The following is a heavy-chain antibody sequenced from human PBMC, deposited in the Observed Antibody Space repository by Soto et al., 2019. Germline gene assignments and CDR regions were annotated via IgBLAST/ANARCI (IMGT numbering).Heavy chain of an antibody. J-gene: IGHJ6*02. CDR3: ARHIPQHLVRSYYYYGMDF. CDR2: IYPGDPDT. D-gene: IGHD6-13*01. CDR1: GYSFTSYW. Sequence: GESLKISCKGSGYSFTSYWIGWVRQMPGKGLEWMGIIYPGDPDTRYSPSFQGQVTISADKSISTAYLQWSSLKASDTAMYYCARHIPQHLVRSYYYYGMDFWGQGTTVTVAS. V-gene: IGHV5-51*01.